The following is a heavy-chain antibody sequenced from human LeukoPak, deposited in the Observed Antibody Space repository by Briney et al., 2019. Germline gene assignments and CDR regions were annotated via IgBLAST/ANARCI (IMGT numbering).Heavy chain of an antibody. D-gene: IGHD2-2*01. J-gene: IGHJ4*02. CDR1: GFTFSSYA. Sequence: GGSLRLSCAASGFTFSSYAMHWVRQAPGKGLEWVAVISYDGSNKYYADSVKGRFTISRDNSKNTLYLQMNSLRAEDTAVYYCARDRCSSTSCYPYPIPDYWGQGTLVTVSS. CDR2: ISYDGSNK. V-gene: IGHV3-30-3*01. CDR3: ARDRCSSTSCYPYPIPDY.